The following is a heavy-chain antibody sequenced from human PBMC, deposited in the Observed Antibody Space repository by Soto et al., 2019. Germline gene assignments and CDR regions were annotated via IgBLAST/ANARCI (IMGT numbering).Heavy chain of an antibody. CDR2: AHPTNGET. CDR1: GYTFIKYF. Sequence: ASVKVSCKASGYTFIKYFIHWVRQAPGQGLEWMAIAHPTNGETTYAQNFQGRVTVTSDTSTSTVHMELSSLRSEDTAISYCAREEIGSSGNCYNYWGQGTRVTVSS. J-gene: IGHJ4*02. CDR3: AREEIGSSGNCYNY. V-gene: IGHV1-46*01. D-gene: IGHD2-15*01.